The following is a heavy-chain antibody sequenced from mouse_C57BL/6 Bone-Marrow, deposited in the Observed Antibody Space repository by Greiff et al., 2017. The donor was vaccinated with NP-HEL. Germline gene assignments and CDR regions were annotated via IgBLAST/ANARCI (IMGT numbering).Heavy chain of an antibody. CDR1: GFTFSDYY. D-gene: IGHD1-1*01. J-gene: IGHJ1*03. CDR2: ISNGGGST. Sequence: EVMLVESGGGLVQPGGSLKLSCAASGFTFSDYYMYWVRQTPEKRLEWVAYISNGGGSTYYPDTVKGRFTISRDNAKNTLYLQMSRLKSEDTAMYYCARRGYYGSSGYWYFDVWGTGTTVTVSS. V-gene: IGHV5-12*01. CDR3: ARRGYYGSSGYWYFDV.